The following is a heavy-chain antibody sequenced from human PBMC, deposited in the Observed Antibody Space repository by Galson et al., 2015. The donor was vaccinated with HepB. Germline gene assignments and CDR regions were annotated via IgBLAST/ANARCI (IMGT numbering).Heavy chain of an antibody. CDR2: ISHNTLYT. J-gene: IGHJ4*02. Sequence: SLRLSCAASGFTFSDYYMSWIRQAPGKGLEWLSYISHNTLYTNYADSVKGRITISRDNARNSLYLQLNSLGAEDTAVYYCVGVADVDYGDHSHFDYWGQGTLVTVSS. CDR3: VGVADVDYGDHSHFDY. D-gene: IGHD4-17*01. CDR1: GFTFSDYY. V-gene: IGHV3-11*06.